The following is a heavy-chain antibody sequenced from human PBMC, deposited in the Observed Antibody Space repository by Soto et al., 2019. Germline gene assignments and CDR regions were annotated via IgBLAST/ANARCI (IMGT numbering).Heavy chain of an antibody. CDR2: ISGSGGST. D-gene: IGHD2-2*01. CDR1: GFTFSSYA. J-gene: IGHJ5*02. CDR3: AKDGWAPGRCSSTSCYVVSNWGAPDPNWFDP. Sequence: GGSLRLSCAASGFTFSSYAMSWVRQAPGKGLEWVSAISGSGGSTYYADSVKGRFTISRDNSKNTLYLQMNSLRAEDTAVYYCAKDGWAPGRCSSTSCYVVSNWGAPDPNWFDPWGQGTLVTVSS. V-gene: IGHV3-23*01.